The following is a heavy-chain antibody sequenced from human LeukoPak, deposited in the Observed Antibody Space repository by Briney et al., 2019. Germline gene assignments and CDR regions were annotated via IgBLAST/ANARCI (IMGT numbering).Heavy chain of an antibody. Sequence: PSETLSLTCTVSGGSISRYYWSWIRQPPGKGLEWIGYIYYSGSTKYNPSLKSRVTISVDTSKNQFSLKVSSVTAADTAVYYCARASYYYDSSGYYDFDYWGQGTLVTVSS. CDR1: GGSISRYY. V-gene: IGHV4-59*01. J-gene: IGHJ4*02. CDR2: IYYSGST. CDR3: ARASYYYDSSGYYDFDY. D-gene: IGHD3-22*01.